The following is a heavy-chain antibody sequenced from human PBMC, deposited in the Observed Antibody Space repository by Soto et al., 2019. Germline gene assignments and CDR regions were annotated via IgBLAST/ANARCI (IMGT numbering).Heavy chain of an antibody. CDR3: ARERDSDSGYAFDY. J-gene: IGHJ4*02. Sequence: SETLSLTCTVSGGSISSYHWSWIRQPPGKGLEWIGYIYYSGCTNYNPSLKSRVTISVDTSKNQFSLKLSSVTAADTAVYYCARERDSDSGYAFDYWGQGTLVTVSS. CDR1: GGSISSYH. D-gene: IGHD5-12*01. CDR2: IYYSGCT. V-gene: IGHV4-59*01.